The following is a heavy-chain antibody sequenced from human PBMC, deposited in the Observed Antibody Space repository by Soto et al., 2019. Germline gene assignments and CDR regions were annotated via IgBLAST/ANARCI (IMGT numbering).Heavy chain of an antibody. V-gene: IGHV4-59*08. J-gene: IGHJ4*02. D-gene: IGHD5-18*01. CDR3: AISNTAMVPRFDY. CDR2: IYYSGST. Sequence: QVQLQESGPGLVKPSETLSLTCTVSGGSMSSYYWSWIRQPRGKGLEWIGYIYYSGSTNYNPSLKSRVTISGDTSRNQFSLKLSSVTAADTALYYCAISNTAMVPRFDYWGQGTLVIVSS. CDR1: GGSMSSYY.